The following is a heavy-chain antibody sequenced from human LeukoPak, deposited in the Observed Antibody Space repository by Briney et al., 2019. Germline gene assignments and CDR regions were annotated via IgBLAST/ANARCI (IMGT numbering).Heavy chain of an antibody. CDR3: AGGYSSDWYFNC. Sequence: PSETLSLTCTVSGASITTHYWNWIRQSPGEGLEWIGYADYTGSTKYNPSLKSRVTMSLDTSNNQCSLKLDSVTAADTAVYYCAGGYSSDWYFNCWGQGTLVTVSS. V-gene: IGHV4-59*11. CDR2: ADYTGST. CDR1: GASITTHY. J-gene: IGHJ4*02. D-gene: IGHD6-19*01.